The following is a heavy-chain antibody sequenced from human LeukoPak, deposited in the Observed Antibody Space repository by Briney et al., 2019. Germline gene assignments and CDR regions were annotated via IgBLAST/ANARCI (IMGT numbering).Heavy chain of an antibody. D-gene: IGHD4-23*01. V-gene: IGHV4-59*08. Sequence: PSETLSLTCTVSGGSISSYYWSWIRQPPGKGLEWIAYISDIGSINYNPSLKSRVTISLDTSKNQFSLKLSSVTAADTAVYYCARHVMGEDYGGNIDYWGQGTLVTVSS. CDR2: ISDIGSI. CDR3: ARHVMGEDYGGNIDY. J-gene: IGHJ4*02. CDR1: GGSISSYY.